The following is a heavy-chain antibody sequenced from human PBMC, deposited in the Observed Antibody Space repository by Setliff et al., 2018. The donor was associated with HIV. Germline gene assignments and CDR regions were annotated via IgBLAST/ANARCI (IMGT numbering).Heavy chain of an antibody. CDR2: MSYSGST. V-gene: IGHV4-59*12. J-gene: IGHJ4*02. Sequence: SETLSLTCTVSGGSISSYFWSWIRQPPGKGLEWIGYMSYSGSTNYNPSLKSRVTISVDTSMDQFSLKLNSVTAADTAVYYCAAASSWDPLLDYWGQGTLVTVSS. D-gene: IGHD6-13*01. CDR1: GGSISSYF. CDR3: AAASSWDPLLDY.